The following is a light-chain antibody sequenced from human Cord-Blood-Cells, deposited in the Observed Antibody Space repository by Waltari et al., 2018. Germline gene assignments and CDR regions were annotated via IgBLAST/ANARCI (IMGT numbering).Light chain of an antibody. J-gene: IGKJ1*01. V-gene: IGKV2-29*02. Sequence: DLVMTQTPLPLSVTPGQPASIHCKSSQSLLHSDGTTYLHWSLQKPGQSPQLRIYEVSRRFSGVPDRCSGSGSGTDFTLKSSRVEAEDVGVYYCMQGIRLPWTCGRGTKVEI. CDR3: MQGIRLPWT. CDR1: QSLLHSDGTTY. CDR2: EVS.